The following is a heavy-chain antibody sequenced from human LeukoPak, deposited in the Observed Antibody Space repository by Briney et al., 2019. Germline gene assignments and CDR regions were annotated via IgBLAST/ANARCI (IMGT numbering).Heavy chain of an antibody. V-gene: IGHV4-39*01. CDR1: GGSISSSSYY. J-gene: IGHJ4*02. CDR2: IYYSGST. CDR3: ALTYYYDSSGYYYDY. D-gene: IGHD3-22*01. Sequence: PSETLSLTCTVSGGSISSSSYYWGWIRQPPGKGLEWIGSIYYSGSTYYNPSLKSRVTISVGTSKNQFSLKLSSVTAADTAVYYCALTYYYDSSGYYYDYWGQGTLVTFSS.